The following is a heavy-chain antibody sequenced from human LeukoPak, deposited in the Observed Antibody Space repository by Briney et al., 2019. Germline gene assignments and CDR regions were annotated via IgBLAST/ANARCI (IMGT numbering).Heavy chain of an antibody. CDR3: AGGGATLVFDY. CDR1: GGSISSGGYS. V-gene: IGHV4-30-2*02. Sequence: PSETLSLTCAVSGGSISSGGYSWSWIRQPPGKGLEWIGYIYHSGSTYYNPSLKSRVTISVDTSKNQFSLKLSSVTAADTAVYYCAGGGATLVFDYWGQGTLVTVSS. J-gene: IGHJ4*02. D-gene: IGHD1-26*01. CDR2: IYHSGST.